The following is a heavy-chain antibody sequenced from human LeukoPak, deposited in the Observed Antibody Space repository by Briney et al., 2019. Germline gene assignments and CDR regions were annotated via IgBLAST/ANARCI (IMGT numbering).Heavy chain of an antibody. CDR2: IYYSGST. D-gene: IGHD6-13*01. CDR3: ASRASSYSSSWYDFDY. CDR1: GGSISSSSYY. V-gene: IGHV4-39*01. J-gene: IGHJ4*02. Sequence: SETLSLTCTVSGGSISSSSYYWGWIRQPPGKGLEWIGSIYYSGSTYYNPSLKSRVTISVDTSKNQFSLKLSSVTAADTAVYYCASRASSYSSSWYDFDYWGQGTLVTVSS.